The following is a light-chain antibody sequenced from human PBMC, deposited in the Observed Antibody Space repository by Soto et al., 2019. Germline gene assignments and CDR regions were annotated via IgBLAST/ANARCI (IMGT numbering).Light chain of an antibody. CDR3: QSYDSSLGDRI. J-gene: IGLJ2*01. CDR1: NSNIGAGYD. V-gene: IGLV1-40*01. CDR2: GNS. Sequence: QSVLTQPPSVSGAPGQSVTISCTGSNSNIGAGYDVHWYQQPPGTAPKLLIHGNSYRPSGVPDRFSGSKSGTSASLAITGLQADDDADYYCQSYDSSLGDRIVGGGTKLTVL.